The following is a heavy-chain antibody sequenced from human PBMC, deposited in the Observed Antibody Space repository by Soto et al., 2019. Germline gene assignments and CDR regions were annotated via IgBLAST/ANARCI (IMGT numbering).Heavy chain of an antibody. CDR3: AREVFRYFDL. D-gene: IGHD1-20*01. J-gene: IGHJ2*01. V-gene: IGHV1-18*01. CDR1: GYTLTRYG. Sequence: QVHLVQSGAEVKKPGASVKVSCKASGYTLTRYGITWVRQAPGQGLEWMGSISAYNANTNYAQKLQGRLTTTTDTSTSTAYMELRSLTSDDTAVYYCAREVFRYFDLWGRGTLVSVSS. CDR2: ISAYNANT.